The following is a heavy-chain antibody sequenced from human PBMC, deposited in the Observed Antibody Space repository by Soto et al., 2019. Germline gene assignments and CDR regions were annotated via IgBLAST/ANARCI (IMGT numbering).Heavy chain of an antibody. V-gene: IGHV3-15*01. CDR1: GFTFNNAW. J-gene: IGHJ4*02. CDR2: IKSNPAGGTV. CDR3: ATSRASCFCFDY. Sequence: GGSLRLSCATSGFTFNNAWMNWVRQAPGKGLEWVCRIKSNPAGGTVDYTAPVKGRFTISRDDSENTLYLQMDSLRPEDTAVYYCATSRASCFCFDYWGQGALVTVSS. D-gene: IGHD2-2*01.